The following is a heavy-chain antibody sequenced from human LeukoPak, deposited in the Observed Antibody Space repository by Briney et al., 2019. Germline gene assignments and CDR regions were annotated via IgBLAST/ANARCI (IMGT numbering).Heavy chain of an antibody. CDR2: IYSGGST. J-gene: IGHJ6*04. CDR3: AREINDILTQVGMDV. V-gene: IGHV3-66*02. Sequence: PGGSLRLSCAASGFTVSSNCMTWVRQAPGKGLEWVSVIYSGGSTYYAESVKGRFTISRDNSKNTLFLQMNRLRAEDTAVYYCAREINDILTQVGMDVWGKGTTVIVSS. CDR1: GFTVSSNC. D-gene: IGHD3-9*01.